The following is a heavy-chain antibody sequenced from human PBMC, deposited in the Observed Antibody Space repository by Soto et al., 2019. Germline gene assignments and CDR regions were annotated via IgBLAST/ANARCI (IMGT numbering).Heavy chain of an antibody. CDR1: GYTFTSYY. CDR2: INPSGGST. D-gene: IGHD2-21*02. CDR3: ARDCGGDCPLGDGAFDI. V-gene: IGHV1-46*01. Sequence: ASVKVSCKASGYTFTSYYMHWVRQAPGQGLEWMGIINPSGGSTSYAQKFQGRVTMTRDTSTSTVYMELSSLRSEDTAVYYCARDCGGDCPLGDGAFDIWGQGTMVT. J-gene: IGHJ3*02.